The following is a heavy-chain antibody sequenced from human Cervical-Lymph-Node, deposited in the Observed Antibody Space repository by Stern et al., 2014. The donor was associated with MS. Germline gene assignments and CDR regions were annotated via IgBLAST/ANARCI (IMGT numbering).Heavy chain of an antibody. D-gene: IGHD3-3*01. CDR3: ARGIDFWSGYYPNFDY. CDR1: GYTFTSYA. Sequence: QVQLVQSGAEVKKPGASVKVSCKASGYTFTSYAMHWVRQAPGQRLEWMGWINAGNGNTKYSQKFQGRVTITRDTSASTAYMELSSLRSEDTAVYYCARGIDFWSGYYPNFDYWGQGTLVTVSS. J-gene: IGHJ4*02. CDR2: INAGNGNT. V-gene: IGHV1-3*01.